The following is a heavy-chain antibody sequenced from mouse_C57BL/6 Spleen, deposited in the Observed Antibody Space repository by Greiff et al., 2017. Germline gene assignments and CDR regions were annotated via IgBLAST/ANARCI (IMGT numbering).Heavy chain of an antibody. V-gene: IGHV1-59*01. CDR3: ARWGNLDY. CDR1: GYTFTSYW. J-gene: IGHJ2*01. CDR2: IDPSDSYT. Sequence: QVQLQQPGAELVRPGTSVKLSCKASGYTFTSYWMHWVKQRPGQGLEWIGVIDPSDSYTNYNQKFKGKATLTVDTSSSTAYMQLSSLTSEDSAVYYCARWGNLDYWGKGTTLTVSS. D-gene: IGHD2-1*01.